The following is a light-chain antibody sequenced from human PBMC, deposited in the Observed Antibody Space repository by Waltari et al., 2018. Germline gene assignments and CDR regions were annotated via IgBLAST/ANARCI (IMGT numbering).Light chain of an antibody. V-gene: IGLV2-23*01. CDR2: GDN. CDR3: SSYAGLGPVL. Sequence: QSALTQPASVSGSPGQSITISCTGISNYVGSYDFVSWYQKHPDRAPKVVISGDNKRPSGVPNRFSAANSGNTPSLTISGLQAEDEAHYYCSSYAGLGPVLFGGGTKLTV. CDR1: SNYVGSYDF. J-gene: IGLJ2*01.